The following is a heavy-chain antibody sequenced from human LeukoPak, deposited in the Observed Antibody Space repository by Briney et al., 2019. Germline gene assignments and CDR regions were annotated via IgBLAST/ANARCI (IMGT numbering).Heavy chain of an antibody. CDR3: ARDTYYYGSGSYFGYFDY. V-gene: IGHV3-7*01. D-gene: IGHD3-10*01. CDR1: GFTFSIYA. CDR2: IKQDGSEK. J-gene: IGHJ4*02. Sequence: GGSLRLSCAASGFTFSIYAMSWVRQAPGKGLEWVANIKQDGSEKYYVDSVKGRFTISRDNAKNSLYLQMNSLRAEDTAVYYCARDTYYYGSGSYFGYFDYWGQGTLVTVSS.